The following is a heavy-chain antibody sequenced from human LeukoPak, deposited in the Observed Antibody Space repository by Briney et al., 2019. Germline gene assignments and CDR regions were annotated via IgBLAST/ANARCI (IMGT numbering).Heavy chain of an antibody. J-gene: IGHJ6*02. V-gene: IGHV4-59*01. D-gene: IGHD6-19*01. CDR1: GGSISSYY. CDR2: IYYSGST. CDR3: ARDKWHSSGWYIPSRGYYYGMDV. Sequence: SETLSLTCTVSGGSISSYYWSWIRQPPGKGLEWIGYIYYSGSTNYNPSLKSRVTISVDTSKNQFSLKLSSVTAADTAVYYCARDKWHSSGWYIPSRGYYYGMDVWGQGTTVTVSS.